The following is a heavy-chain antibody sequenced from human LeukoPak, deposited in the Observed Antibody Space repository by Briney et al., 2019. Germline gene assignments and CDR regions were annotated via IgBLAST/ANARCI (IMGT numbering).Heavy chain of an antibody. Sequence: PGGSLILSCAASGFIFSSYAMSWVRQAPGKGLEWVSAISGSGGSTYYADSVKGRFTISRDNSKNTLYLQMNSLRAEDTAVYYCAKDSDSSGSGDYWGQGTLVTVSS. CDR2: ISGSGGST. D-gene: IGHD3-22*01. CDR1: GFIFSSYA. J-gene: IGHJ4*02. CDR3: AKDSDSSGSGDY. V-gene: IGHV3-23*01.